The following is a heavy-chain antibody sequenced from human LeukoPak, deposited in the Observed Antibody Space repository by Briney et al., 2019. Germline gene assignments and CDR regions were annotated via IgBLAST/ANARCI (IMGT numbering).Heavy chain of an antibody. CDR2: IKQDGSEK. CDR1: GFIFTSYW. D-gene: IGHD3-3*01. J-gene: IGHJ4*02. CDR3: ARHVRFEGVDY. V-gene: IGHV3-7*01. Sequence: GGSLRLSCAASGFIFTSYWMSWVRQAPGKGLEWVANIKQDGSEKYYVDSVKGRFTISRDNAKNSLFLQMSSLRAEDTAVYYCARHVRFEGVDYWGQGTHVTVSS.